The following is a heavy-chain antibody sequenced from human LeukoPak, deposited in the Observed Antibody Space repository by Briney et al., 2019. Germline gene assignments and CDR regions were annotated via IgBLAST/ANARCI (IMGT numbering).Heavy chain of an antibody. CDR3: VRVYSSSWSASYFDY. Sequence: PGGSLRLSCAASGFTFSSYWMSWIRQAPGKGLEWVANIKQDGSEKYYVDSVKGRLTISRDNAKNSLYLQMNSLKTEDTAVYYCVRVYSSSWSASYFDYWGQGTLVTVSS. V-gene: IGHV3-7*03. D-gene: IGHD6-13*01. J-gene: IGHJ4*02. CDR1: GFTFSSYW. CDR2: IKQDGSEK.